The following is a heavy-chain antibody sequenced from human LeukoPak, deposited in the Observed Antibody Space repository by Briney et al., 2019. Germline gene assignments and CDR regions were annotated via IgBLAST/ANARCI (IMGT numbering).Heavy chain of an antibody. CDR2: ISASGASP. Sequence: GGSLRLYCAASGFTFSSYAMRWVRQAPGKGLEWVSAISASGASPYYAASVKGRFTISRDNSQNTLYLQVNNVRAEDTAVYFCAKVSPYSTSSLSFFDYWGQGILVTVSP. CDR1: GFTFSSYA. J-gene: IGHJ4*02. CDR3: AKVSPYSTSSLSFFDY. V-gene: IGHV3-23*01. D-gene: IGHD2/OR15-2a*01.